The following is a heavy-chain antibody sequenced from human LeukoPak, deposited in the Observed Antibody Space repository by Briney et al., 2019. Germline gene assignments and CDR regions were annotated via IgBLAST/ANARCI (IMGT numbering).Heavy chain of an antibody. D-gene: IGHD3-3*01. J-gene: IGHJ5*02. Sequence: GASVTVSCKASGYTFFYYGVSWVRQAPGQGLEWMGWISTDNGNTNYAQKLQGRVTLTTDISTSTAYMELRSLRSDDTAVYYCAMSRITIFGVGFDPWGQGTLVTVSS. CDR1: GYTFFYYG. V-gene: IGHV1-18*01. CDR2: ISTDNGNT. CDR3: AMSRITIFGVGFDP.